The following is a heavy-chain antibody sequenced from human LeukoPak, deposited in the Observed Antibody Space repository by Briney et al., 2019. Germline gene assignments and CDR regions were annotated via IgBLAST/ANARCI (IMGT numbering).Heavy chain of an antibody. V-gene: IGHV3-48*01. J-gene: IGHJ4*02. CDR3: ARSRGSSGSYPFDY. CDR2: ISSSSSTI. Sequence: RAGGSLRLSCAASGFTFSSYSMNWVRQAPGKGPEWVSYISSSSSTIYYAGSVKGRFTISRDNAKNSLFLQMNSLRAEDTAVYYCARSRGSSGSYPFDYWGQGTLVTVSS. CDR1: GFTFSSYS. D-gene: IGHD1-26*01.